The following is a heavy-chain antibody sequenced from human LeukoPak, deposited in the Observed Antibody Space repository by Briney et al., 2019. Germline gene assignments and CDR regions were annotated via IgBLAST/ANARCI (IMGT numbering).Heavy chain of an antibody. V-gene: IGHV4-39*02. D-gene: IGHD3-22*01. CDR3: AREPFDLVVVIPYDAFDI. CDR1: GGSISSSSYY. Sequence: PSETLSLTCTVSGGSISSSSYYWGWIRQPPGKGLEWIGRIYYSGSTYYNPSLKSRLTMSVDTSKNQFSLKLGSVAAADTAVYYCAREPFDLVVVIPYDAFDIWGQGTMVTVSS. CDR2: IYYSGST. J-gene: IGHJ3*02.